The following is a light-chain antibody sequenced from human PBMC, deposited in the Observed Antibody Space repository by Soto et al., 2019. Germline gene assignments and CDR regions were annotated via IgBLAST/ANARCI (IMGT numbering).Light chain of an antibody. CDR1: QSVRSSS. CDR2: GAS. J-gene: IGKJ1*01. Sequence: EIVLTQSPGTLSLSPGDRATLSCRAGQSVRSSSLVWYQQKSGQAPRLLIYGASARATGIPDRFSGSGSGTDFTLTISRLEPEDFAVYYCQQYGSSPWTFGQGTKVEIK. CDR3: QQYGSSPWT. V-gene: IGKV3-20*01.